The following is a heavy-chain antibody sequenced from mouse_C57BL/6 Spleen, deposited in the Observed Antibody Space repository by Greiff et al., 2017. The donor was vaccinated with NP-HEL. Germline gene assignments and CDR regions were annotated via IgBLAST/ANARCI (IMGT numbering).Heavy chain of an antibody. Sequence: VQLQQSGTELVKPGASVKLSCKASGYTFTSYWMHWVKQRPGQGLEWIGNINPSNGGTNYNEKFKSKATLTVDKSSSTAYMQLSSLTSEDSAVYYCARCYGNDYYAMGYWGQGTSVTVSS. CDR3: ARCYGNDYYAMGY. J-gene: IGHJ4*01. CDR2: INPSNGGT. CDR1: GYTFTSYW. V-gene: IGHV1-53*01. D-gene: IGHD2-1*01.